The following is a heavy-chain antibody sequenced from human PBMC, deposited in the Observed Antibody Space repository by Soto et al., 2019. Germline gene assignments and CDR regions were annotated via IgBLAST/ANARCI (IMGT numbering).Heavy chain of an antibody. CDR1: GGSISSYY. CDR3: ATSQKGYNWNYFDH. CDR2: IYTSGST. D-gene: IGHD1-20*01. J-gene: IGHJ4*02. Sequence: KPSETLSLTCTVSGGSISSYYWSWIRQPAGKGLEWIGRIYTSGSTNYNPSLKSRVTMSLDTSKNQFSLKLSSVTAADTAVYYCATSQKGYNWNYFDHWGQGALVTV. V-gene: IGHV4-4*07.